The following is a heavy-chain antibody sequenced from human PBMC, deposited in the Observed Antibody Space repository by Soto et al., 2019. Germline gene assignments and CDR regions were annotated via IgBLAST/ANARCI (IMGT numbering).Heavy chain of an antibody. V-gene: IGHV4-30-2*01. CDR3: GGLEGYSSSLHYFDY. CDR1: GGSISSGGYS. CDR2: IYHSGST. D-gene: IGHD6-6*01. Sequence: SETLSLTCAVSGGSISSGGYSWSWIRQPPGKGLEWIGYIYHSGSTYYNPSLKSRVTISVDGSKNQFSLKLSSVTAADTAVYYCGGLEGYSSSLHYFDYWGQGTLVSVSS. J-gene: IGHJ4*02.